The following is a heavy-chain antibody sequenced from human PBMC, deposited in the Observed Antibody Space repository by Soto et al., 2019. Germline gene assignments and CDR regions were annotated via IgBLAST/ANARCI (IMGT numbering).Heavy chain of an antibody. V-gene: IGHV1-69*13. CDR1: GGTFSSYA. CDR2: IIPIFGTA. J-gene: IGHJ5*02. CDR3: ARAGEVAVAGGWFDP. D-gene: IGHD6-19*01. Sequence: ASVKVSCKASGGTFSSYAISWVRQAPGQGLEWMGGIIPIFGTANYAQKFQGRVTITADESTSTAYMELSSLRSEDTAVYYCARAGEVAVAGGWFDPWGQGTLVTVSS.